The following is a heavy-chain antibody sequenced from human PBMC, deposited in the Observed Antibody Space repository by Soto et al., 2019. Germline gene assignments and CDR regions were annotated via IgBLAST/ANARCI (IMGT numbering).Heavy chain of an antibody. CDR1: GFTFSSYD. D-gene: IGHD1-7*01. Sequence: EVQLAESGGGMVQPGGSLRLSCVASGFTFSSYDMHWVRQAPRKGLEYVSSISSNGGTTYYGNSVKGRFTISRDNSKNTLYLQMGSLRAEDMAVYYCVRRVSGNYDYWGQGTLVTVSS. CDR2: ISSNGGTT. CDR3: VRRVSGNYDY. J-gene: IGHJ4*02. V-gene: IGHV3-64*01.